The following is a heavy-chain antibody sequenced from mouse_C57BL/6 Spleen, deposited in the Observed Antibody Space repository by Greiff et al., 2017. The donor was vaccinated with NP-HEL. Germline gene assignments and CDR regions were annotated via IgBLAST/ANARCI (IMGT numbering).Heavy chain of an antibody. D-gene: IGHD1-1*01. CDR2: INPNYGTT. V-gene: IGHV1-39*01. CDR3: AIYYYGSSPWFAY. J-gene: IGHJ3*01. CDR1: GYSFTDYN. Sequence: VQLQQSGPELVKPGASVKISCKASGYSFTDYNMNWVKQSNGKSLEWIGVINPNYGTTSYNQKFKGKATLTVDQSSRTAYMQLNSLTSEDSAVYYCAIYYYGSSPWFAYWGQGTLVTVSA.